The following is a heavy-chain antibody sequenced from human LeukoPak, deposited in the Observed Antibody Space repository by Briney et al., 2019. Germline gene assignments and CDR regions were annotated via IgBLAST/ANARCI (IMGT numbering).Heavy chain of an antibody. CDR2: ISGDNRNI. V-gene: IGHV1-18*01. D-gene: IGHD3-16*02. J-gene: IGHJ6*03. Sequence: ASVKVSCKASGYVFTNYGLFWVRQAPGQGLEWMGWISGDNRNIKYAEKFQGRVTMTTDTSTTTAYMELRSLRSDDTAVYYCARYRLPDYYYYYFMDVWGRGTTVTVSS. CDR3: ARYRLPDYYYYYFMDV. CDR1: GYVFTNYG.